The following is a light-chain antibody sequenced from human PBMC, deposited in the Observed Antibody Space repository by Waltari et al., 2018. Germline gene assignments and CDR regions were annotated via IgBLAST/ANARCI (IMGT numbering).Light chain of an antibody. CDR2: WAS. Sequence: DIVMTQSPDSLAVSLGEKATIHCKPNQSLLYNSNNQNYLAWYQQKPGQPLKLFFYWASSRESGVPDRFSGSGSGTDFTLTIGSLQAEDVAVYYCQQYYTAPYTFGQGTKLEIK. V-gene: IGKV4-1*01. CDR3: QQYYTAPYT. J-gene: IGKJ2*01. CDR1: QSLLYNSNNQNY.